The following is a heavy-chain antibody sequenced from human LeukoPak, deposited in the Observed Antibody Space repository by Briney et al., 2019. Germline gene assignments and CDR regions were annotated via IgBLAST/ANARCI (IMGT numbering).Heavy chain of an antibody. V-gene: IGHV3-48*01. CDR2: ISSSSTI. J-gene: IGHJ4*02. D-gene: IGHD2-15*01. Sequence: GGSLRLSCAASGFTFSSYSMNWVRQAPGKGLEWVSYISSSSTIYYADSVKGRFTTSRDNAKNSLYLQMNSLRAEDTAVYYCATGTLGGWHYFDYWGQGTLVTVSS. CDR3: ATGTLGGWHYFDY. CDR1: GFTFSSYS.